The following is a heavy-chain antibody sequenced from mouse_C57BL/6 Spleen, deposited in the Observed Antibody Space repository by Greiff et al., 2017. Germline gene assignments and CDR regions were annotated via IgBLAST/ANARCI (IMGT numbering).Heavy chain of an antibody. V-gene: IGHV1-55*01. CDR2: IYPGSGST. CDR1: GYTFTSYW. D-gene: IGHD2-4*01. Sequence: VKLQQPGAELVKPGASVKMSCKASGYTFTSYWITWVKQRPGQGLAWIGDIYPGSGSTNYNEKFKSKAALTVDTSSSTAYMQLSSLTSEDSAVYYCARYYYDYDEDWYFDVWGTGTTVTVSS. CDR3: ARYYYDYDEDWYFDV. J-gene: IGHJ1*03.